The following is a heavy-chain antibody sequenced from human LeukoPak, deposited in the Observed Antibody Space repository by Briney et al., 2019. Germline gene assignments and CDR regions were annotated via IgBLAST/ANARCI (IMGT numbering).Heavy chain of an antibody. D-gene: IGHD3-10*01. CDR2: INHSGST. CDR3: ARGHWGLWFGEYYFDY. Sequence: SETLSLTCAVYGGSFSGYYWSWIRQPPGKGLEWIGEINHSGSTNYNPSLKSRVTISVDTSKNQFSLKLSSVTAADTAVYYCARGHWGLWFGEYYFDYWGQGTLVTVCS. V-gene: IGHV4-34*01. J-gene: IGHJ4*02. CDR1: GGSFSGYY.